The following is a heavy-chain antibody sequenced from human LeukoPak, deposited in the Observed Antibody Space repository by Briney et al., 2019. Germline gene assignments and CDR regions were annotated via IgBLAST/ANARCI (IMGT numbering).Heavy chain of an antibody. V-gene: IGHV3-21*01. CDR1: GFTFSSYS. J-gene: IGHJ4*02. Sequence: PGGSLRLSCAASGFTFSSYSMNWVRQAPGKGLGWVSSISSSSRYIYYADSVKGRFNISRDNAKNSLYLQMNSLRAEDTAVYYCAKSPSSSWFDYWGRGTLVTVSS. CDR2: ISSSSRYI. CDR3: AKSPSSSWFDY. D-gene: IGHD6-13*01.